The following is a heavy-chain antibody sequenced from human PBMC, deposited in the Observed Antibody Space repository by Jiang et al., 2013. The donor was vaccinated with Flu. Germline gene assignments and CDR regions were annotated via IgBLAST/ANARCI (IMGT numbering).Heavy chain of an antibody. J-gene: IGHJ3*02. Sequence: LLKPSETLSLTCAVSGYSISSGYYWGWIRQPPGKGLEWIGSIYHSGSTYYNPSLKSRVTISVDTSKNQFSLKLSSVTAADTAVYYCARPVAGQPYDAFDIWGQGTMVTVSS. D-gene: IGHD6-19*01. CDR3: ARPVAGQPYDAFDI. CDR2: IYHSGST. CDR1: GYSISSGYY. V-gene: IGHV4-38-2*01.